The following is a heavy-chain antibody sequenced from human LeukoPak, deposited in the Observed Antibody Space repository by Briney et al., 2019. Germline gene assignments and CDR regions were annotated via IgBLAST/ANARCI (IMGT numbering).Heavy chain of an antibody. CDR3: ANDDTAIGPFDY. CDR1: GYTFTSYY. J-gene: IGHJ4*02. D-gene: IGHD5-18*01. CDR2: IDPSGGSR. Sequence: ASVKVSCKASGYTFTSYYIHWMRQPPGQGLEWMGVIDPSGGSRSFAQKFQGRVTMTRDTSTSTVYMELSSLRSEDTAVYYCANDDTAIGPFDYWGQGTLVTVSS. V-gene: IGHV1-46*01.